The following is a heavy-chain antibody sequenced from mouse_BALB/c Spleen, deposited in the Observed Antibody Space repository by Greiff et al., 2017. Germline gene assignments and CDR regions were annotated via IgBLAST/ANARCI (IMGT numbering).Heavy chain of an antibody. CDR3: AREGSSYNYAMDY. D-gene: IGHD1-1*01. Sequence: VQLQQSGAELVRPGVSVKISCKGSGYTFTDYAMHWVKQSHAKSLEWIGVISTYYGDASYNQKFKGKATMTVDKSSSTAYMELARLTSEDSAIYYCAREGSSYNYAMDYWGQGTSVTFSS. J-gene: IGHJ4*01. CDR1: GYTFTDYA. CDR2: ISTYYGDA. V-gene: IGHV1S137*01.